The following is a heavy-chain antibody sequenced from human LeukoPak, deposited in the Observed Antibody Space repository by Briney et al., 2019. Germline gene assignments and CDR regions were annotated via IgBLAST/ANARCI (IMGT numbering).Heavy chain of an antibody. Sequence: ASVKVSCKASGYTFNSYGISWVRQAPGQGLEWMGWISSYNNNTNYAQKFQGRVSMTTDTSTSTAYMELRSLRSDDTAVYYCARDRRASSGYLWPAAFDIWGQGTMVTVSS. D-gene: IGHD3-22*01. CDR2: ISSYNNNT. V-gene: IGHV1-18*01. CDR1: GYTFNSYG. J-gene: IGHJ3*02. CDR3: ARDRRASSGYLWPAAFDI.